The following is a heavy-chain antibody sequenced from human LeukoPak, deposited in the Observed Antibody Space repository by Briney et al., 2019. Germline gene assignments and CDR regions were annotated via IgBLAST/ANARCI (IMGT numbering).Heavy chain of an antibody. V-gene: IGHV1-69*05. Sequence: ASVKVSCKASGGTFSSYAISWVRQAPGQGLEWMGRIIPIFGTANYAQKFQGGVTITTDESTSTAYMELSSLRSEDTAVYYCAREAVLNDSSGYYYEDLDYWGQGTLVTVSS. CDR3: AREAVLNDSSGYYYEDLDY. J-gene: IGHJ4*02. D-gene: IGHD3-22*01. CDR1: GGTFSSYA. CDR2: IIPIFGTA.